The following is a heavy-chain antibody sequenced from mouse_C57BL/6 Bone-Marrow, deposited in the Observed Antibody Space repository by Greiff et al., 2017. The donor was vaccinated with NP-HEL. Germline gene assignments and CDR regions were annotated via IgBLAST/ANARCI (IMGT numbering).Heavy chain of an antibody. V-gene: IGHV1-82*01. CDR3: AGYSWFAY. Sequence: QVQLKESGPELVKPGASVKISCKASGYAFSSSWMNWVKQRPGKGLEWIGRIYPGDGDTNYNGKFKGKATLTADKSSSTAYMQLSSLSSEDSAVYFCAGYSWFAYWGQGTLVTVSA. CDR2: IYPGDGDT. J-gene: IGHJ3*01. D-gene: IGHD2-3*01. CDR1: GYAFSSSW.